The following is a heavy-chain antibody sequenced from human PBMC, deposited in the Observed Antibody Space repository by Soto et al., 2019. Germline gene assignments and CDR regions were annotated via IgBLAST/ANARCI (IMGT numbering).Heavy chain of an antibody. D-gene: IGHD6-6*01. CDR1: GYTSTRYD. CDR2: MNPNSGNT. CDR3: ARSPLAARFNNDAFDI. V-gene: IGHV1-8*01. J-gene: IGHJ3*02. Sequence: GASVKVSCKASGYTSTRYDINWVRQAPGQGLEWMGWMNPNSGNTGYAQKFQGRVTMTRNTSISTAYMELSSLRSEDTAVYYCARSPLAARFNNDAFDIWGQGTMVTVSS.